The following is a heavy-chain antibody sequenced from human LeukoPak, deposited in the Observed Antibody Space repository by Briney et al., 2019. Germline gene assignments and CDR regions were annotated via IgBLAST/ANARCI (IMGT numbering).Heavy chain of an antibody. V-gene: IGHV4-34*01. CDR1: GGSFSGYY. Sequence: SETLSLTCAVYGGSFSGYYWSWIRQPPGKGLEWIGEINHSGSTNYNPSLKSRVTISVDTSKNQFSLKLSSVTAADTAVYYCARGVRLVLRQYSYYMDVWGKGTTVTVSS. D-gene: IGHD4-17*01. J-gene: IGHJ6*03. CDR2: INHSGST. CDR3: ARGVRLVLRQYSYYMDV.